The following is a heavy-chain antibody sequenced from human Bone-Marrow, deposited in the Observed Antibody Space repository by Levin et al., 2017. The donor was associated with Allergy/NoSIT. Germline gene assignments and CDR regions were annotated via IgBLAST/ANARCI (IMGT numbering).Heavy chain of an antibody. D-gene: IGHD1-26*01. J-gene: IGHJ4*02. CDR3: ARDRSVGATTPSDY. Sequence: SLRLSCAASGFPFRSYGMHWVRQAPGKGLEWVAVIWYDGSNKYYADSVKGRFTISRDNSKNTLYLQMNSLRAEDTAVYYCARDRSVGATTPSDYWGQGTLVTVSS. V-gene: IGHV3-33*01. CDR1: GFPFRSYG. CDR2: IWYDGSNK.